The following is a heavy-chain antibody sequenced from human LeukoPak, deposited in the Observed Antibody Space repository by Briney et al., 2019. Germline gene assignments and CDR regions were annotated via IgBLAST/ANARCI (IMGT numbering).Heavy chain of an antibody. CDR1: GFTFSSYA. D-gene: IGHD2-2*01. CDR2: ISYDGSNK. V-gene: IGHV3-30-3*01. Sequence: GGSLRLSCAASGFTFSSYAMHWVRQAPGKGLEWVAVISYDGSNKYYADSVKGRFTISRDNSKNTLYLQMNSLRAEDTAVYYCARDSSIVVVPAANPIGGYFQHWGQGTLVTVSS. J-gene: IGHJ1*01. CDR3: ARDSSIVVVPAANPIGGYFQH.